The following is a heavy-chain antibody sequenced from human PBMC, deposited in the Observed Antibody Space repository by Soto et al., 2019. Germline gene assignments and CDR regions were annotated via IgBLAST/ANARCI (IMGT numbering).Heavy chain of an antibody. D-gene: IGHD2-2*01. J-gene: IGHJ4*02. CDR2: IYYSGST. Sequence: SETLSLTCTVYGGSISSYYWSWIRQPPGKGLEWIGYIYYSGSTNYNPSLKSRVTISVDTSKNQFSLKLSSVTAADTAVYYCARQVCSSTSCYLDYWGQGTLVTVSS. CDR1: GGSISSYY. V-gene: IGHV4-59*08. CDR3: ARQVCSSTSCYLDY.